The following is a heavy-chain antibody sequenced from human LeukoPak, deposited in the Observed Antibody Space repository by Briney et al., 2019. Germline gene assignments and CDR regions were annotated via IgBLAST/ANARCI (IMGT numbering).Heavy chain of an antibody. CDR3: ARGTAAFDP. CDR2: IYYSGSI. CDR1: GGSISSSTYY. Sequence: SETLSLTCIVSGGSISSSTYYWGWIRQPPGTGLEWIGSIYYSGSIYYNPSLKSRVTISVDTSKNQFSLKLRSVTAADTAVYYCARGTAAFDPWGQGTLVTVSS. D-gene: IGHD6-25*01. J-gene: IGHJ5*02. V-gene: IGHV4-39*07.